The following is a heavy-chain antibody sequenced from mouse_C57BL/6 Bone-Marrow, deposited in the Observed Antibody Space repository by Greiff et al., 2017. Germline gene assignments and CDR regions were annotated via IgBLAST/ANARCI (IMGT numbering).Heavy chain of an antibody. CDR1: GYTFTSYW. V-gene: IGHV1-59*01. D-gene: IGHD1-1*01. J-gene: IGHJ1*03. Sequence: QVQLQQPGAELVRPGTSVKLSCKASGYTFTSYWMHWVKQRPGQGLEWIGVIDPSDSYTNYNQKFKGKATLTVDTSSSTAYMQLSSLTSEDSAVSYCARGACSSPYWYFDVWGTGTTVTVSS. CDR3: ARGACSSPYWYFDV. CDR2: IDPSDSYT.